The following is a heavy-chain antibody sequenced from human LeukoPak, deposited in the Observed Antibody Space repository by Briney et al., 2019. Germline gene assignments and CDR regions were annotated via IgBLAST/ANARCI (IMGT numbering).Heavy chain of an antibody. J-gene: IGHJ5*02. V-gene: IGHV1-69*13. CDR2: IIPIFGTA. CDR1: GYTFTSYA. Sequence: ASVKVSCKASGYTFTSYAISWVRQAPGQGLEWMGGIIPIFGTANYAQKFQGRVTITADESTSTAYMELSSLRSEDTAVYYCASQSSIVGATNNWFDPWGQGTLVTVSS. CDR3: ASQSSIVGATNNWFDP. D-gene: IGHD1-26*01.